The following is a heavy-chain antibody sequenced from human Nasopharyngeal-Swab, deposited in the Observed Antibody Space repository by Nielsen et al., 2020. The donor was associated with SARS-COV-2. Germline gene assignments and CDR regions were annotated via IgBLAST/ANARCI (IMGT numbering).Heavy chain of an antibody. Sequence: SETLSLTCTVSGGSISSSSYYWGWIRQPPGKGLEWIGSIYYSGSTYYNPSLKRQVTISVDTSKNQFSLKLSSVTAADTAVYYCARHSSDYHSYYYYYMDVWGKGTTVTVSS. CDR2: IYYSGST. CDR3: ARHSSDYHSYYYYYMDV. J-gene: IGHJ6*03. D-gene: IGHD3-16*01. V-gene: IGHV4-39*01. CDR1: GGSISSSSYY.